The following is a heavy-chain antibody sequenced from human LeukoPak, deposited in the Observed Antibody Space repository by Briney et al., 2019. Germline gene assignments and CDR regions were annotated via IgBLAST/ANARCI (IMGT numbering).Heavy chain of an antibody. Sequence: PGGSLRLSCAASGFTFSSYSMNWVRQAPGKGLEWVSSISSSSSYIYYADSVKGRFTISRDNAKNSLYLQMNSLRAEDTAVYYCARDGTGYGSGSYERDWGQGTLVTVSS. CDR2: ISSSSSYI. D-gene: IGHD3-10*01. J-gene: IGHJ4*02. V-gene: IGHV3-21*01. CDR1: GFTFSSYS. CDR3: ARDGTGYGSGSYERD.